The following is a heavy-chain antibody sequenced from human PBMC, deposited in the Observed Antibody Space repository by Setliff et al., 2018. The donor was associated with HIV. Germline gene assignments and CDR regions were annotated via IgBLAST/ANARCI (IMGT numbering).Heavy chain of an antibody. V-gene: IGHV4-34*01. CDR2: ISHSEGT. CDR3: ARGQEAFPAPHYMDV. J-gene: IGHJ6*04. CDR1: GGSFSNFY. Sequence: SETLSLTCAVYGGSFSNFYWTWIRQPPRKGLEWIGEISHSEGTNYNPSLQSRVAISLDTSKSQFSLKLVSVTVADTAVYYYARGQEAFPAPHYMDVWGKGTTVTVSS.